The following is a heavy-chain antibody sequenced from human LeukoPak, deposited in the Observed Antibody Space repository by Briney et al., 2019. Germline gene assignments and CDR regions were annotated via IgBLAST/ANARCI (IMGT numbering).Heavy chain of an antibody. V-gene: IGHV1-46*01. CDR3: ARGNLIGGAIVIIDY. CDR1: GYTFTSYY. D-gene: IGHD3-16*02. CDR2: INPSGGST. Sequence: ASVKVSCKASGYTFTSYYMHWVRQAPGQGLEWMGIINPSGGSTSYAQKFQGRVTMTRDMSTSTVYMELSSLRSEDTAVYYCARGNLIGGAIVIIDYWGQGTLVTVSS. J-gene: IGHJ4*02.